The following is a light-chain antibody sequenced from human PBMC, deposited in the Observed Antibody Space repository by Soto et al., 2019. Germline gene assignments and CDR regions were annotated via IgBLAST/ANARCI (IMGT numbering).Light chain of an antibody. CDR1: SSDIGSYNL. V-gene: IGLV2-23*01. CDR2: EGT. J-gene: IGLJ1*01. CDR3: CAYAGSNTLYV. Sequence: QSVLAQPASVSGSPGQSITISCTGTSSDIGSYNLVSWYQQHPGKAPKLMIYEGTKRPSGVSNRFSGSKSGNTASLTTSGLQAEDEADYYCCAYAGSNTLYVFGTGTKVTVL.